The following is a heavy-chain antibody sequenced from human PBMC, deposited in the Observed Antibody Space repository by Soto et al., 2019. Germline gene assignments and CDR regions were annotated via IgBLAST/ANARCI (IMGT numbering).Heavy chain of an antibody. Sequence: GGSLRLSCAASGFTFSSYSMNWVRQAPGKGLEWVSSISSSSSYIYYADSVKGRFTISRDNAKNSLYLQMNSLRAEDTAVYYCARDHGIAAAGHWGQGTLVTVSS. CDR1: GFTFSSYS. CDR3: ARDHGIAAAGH. J-gene: IGHJ4*02. D-gene: IGHD6-13*01. CDR2: ISSSSSYI. V-gene: IGHV3-21*01.